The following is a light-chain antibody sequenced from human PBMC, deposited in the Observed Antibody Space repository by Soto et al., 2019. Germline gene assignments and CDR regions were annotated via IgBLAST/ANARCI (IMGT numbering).Light chain of an antibody. CDR1: QDFRND. Sequence: DIQMTQSPSSLSASVGDRVTITCRASQDFRNDLGWFQQKPGKAPKHLIYAASSLQSGVPSRFSGRRSVTEFILPLISLQPEEFPTYYCLQRNHHPPTCGQGPRVEL. V-gene: IGKV1-17*01. J-gene: IGKJ1*01. CDR2: AAS. CDR3: LQRNHHPPT.